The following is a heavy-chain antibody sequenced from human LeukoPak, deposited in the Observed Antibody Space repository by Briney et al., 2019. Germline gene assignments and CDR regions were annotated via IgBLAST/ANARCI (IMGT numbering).Heavy chain of an antibody. Sequence: GGSLRLSCEASGFTFRNYWMSWVRQAPGKGLEWVANISPDGGDRYYVDSVKGRFIISRDNTQNVLYMYMNSLRADDTAVYYCARDLGFSSEDYWGQGTLVTVSS. D-gene: IGHD3-22*01. J-gene: IGHJ4*02. CDR1: GFTFRNYW. CDR3: ARDLGFSSEDY. CDR2: ISPDGGDR. V-gene: IGHV3-7*01.